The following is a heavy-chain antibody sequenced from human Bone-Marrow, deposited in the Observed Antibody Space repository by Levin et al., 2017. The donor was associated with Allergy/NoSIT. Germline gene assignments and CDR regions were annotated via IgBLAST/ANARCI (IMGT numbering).Heavy chain of an antibody. V-gene: IGHV3-9*01. CDR2: ISWNSGKT. CDR3: VESLNTMTIHDGFDF. D-gene: IGHD1/OR15-1a*01. J-gene: IGHJ3*01. Sequence: SLKISCATSKFMFDDYGMYWVRQAPGKGLEWVSGISWNSGKTHYADSVKGRFAISRDNAKNSLYLQMNSLRTEDTALYYCVESLNTMTIHDGFDFWGQGTMVTVSA. CDR1: KFMFDDYG.